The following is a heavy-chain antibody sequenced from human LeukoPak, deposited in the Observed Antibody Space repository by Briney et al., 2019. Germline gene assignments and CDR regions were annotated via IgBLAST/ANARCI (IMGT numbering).Heavy chain of an antibody. V-gene: IGHV3-15*01. Sequence: GGSLRLSCAASGFTFSNAWMSWVRQAPGKGLEWVGRIKSKTDGGTTDYAAPVKGRFTISRDDSKNTLYLQMNSLKTEDTAVYYCTTPQLGYDFWSGYYRADTFDYWGQGTLVTVSS. CDR1: GFTFSNAW. CDR3: TTPQLGYDFWSGYYRADTFDY. J-gene: IGHJ4*02. D-gene: IGHD3-3*01. CDR2: IKSKTDGGTT.